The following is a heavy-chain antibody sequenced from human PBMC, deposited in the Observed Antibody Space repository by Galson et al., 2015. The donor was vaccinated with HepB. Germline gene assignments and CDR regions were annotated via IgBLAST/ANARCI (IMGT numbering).Heavy chain of an antibody. CDR2: VSAYNGNT. J-gene: IGHJ6*02. V-gene: IGHV1-18*04. Sequence: SCKASCYTFTSYGISWLRQAPGQGLEWRGWVSAYNGNTNYAQKLQGRVTMTTDTSTSTAYMELRSLRSDDTAVYYCARGRPMGGPGYYYGTDVWGHGTPVTASS. CDR3: ARGRPMGGPGYYYGTDV. CDR1: CYTFTSYG. D-gene: IGHD3-10*01.